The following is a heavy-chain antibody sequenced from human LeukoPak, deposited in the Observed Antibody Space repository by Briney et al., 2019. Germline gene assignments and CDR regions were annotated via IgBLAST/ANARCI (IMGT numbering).Heavy chain of an antibody. CDR3: ARIYCTSTSCYTPYFDY. V-gene: IGHV3-33*03. Sequence: PGGSLRLSCAASGFTFSSYGMHWVRQAPGKGLEWVAVIWYDGSNKYYADSVKGRFTISRDNAKNSLYLQMNSLRAEDTSVYYCARIYCTSTSCYTPYFDYWGQGTLVTVSS. J-gene: IGHJ4*02. D-gene: IGHD2-2*02. CDR2: IWYDGSNK. CDR1: GFTFSSYG.